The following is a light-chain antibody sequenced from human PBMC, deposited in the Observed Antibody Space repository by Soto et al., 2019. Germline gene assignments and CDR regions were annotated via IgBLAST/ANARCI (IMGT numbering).Light chain of an antibody. Sequence: EIVMTQSPVTLSVSTGERATLSCRASQSVSSTYLAWYQQKPGQAPRLLIYRTSTRATGIPDRFSGSGSGTDFTLTISRLEPEDFAVYYCQQFGSSVTFGQGTKVDI. J-gene: IGKJ1*01. CDR2: RTS. CDR1: QSVSSTY. CDR3: QQFGSSVT. V-gene: IGKV3-20*01.